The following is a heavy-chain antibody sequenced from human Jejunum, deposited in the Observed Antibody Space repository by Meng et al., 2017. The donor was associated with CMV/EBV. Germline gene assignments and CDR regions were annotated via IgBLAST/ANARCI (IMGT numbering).Heavy chain of an antibody. CDR3: AKDPSREEA. V-gene: IGHV3-23*04. D-gene: IGHD5-24*01. Sequence: RVGWGGGLGPPWVSLTLSWAASGFTFSHYVMSWVRQAPGKGLEWVSTITASGDATYYADSVRGRFTIARDNSKNTLNLQMNSLRAEDTAVYYCAKDPSREEAWGQGTLVTVSS. J-gene: IGHJ5*02. CDR1: GFTFSHYV. CDR2: ITASGDAT.